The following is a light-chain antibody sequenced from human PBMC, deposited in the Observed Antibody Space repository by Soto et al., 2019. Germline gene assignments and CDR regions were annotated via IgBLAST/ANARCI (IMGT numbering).Light chain of an antibody. CDR1: SSDVGGYDY. CDR2: EVT. Sequence: QSVLTQSPSASGSPGQSVTISCTGTSSDVGGYDYVSWYQQHPGRAPKLIIFEVTKRPSGVPDRFSGSKSANTASLTVSGLQAEDEADYYCYSYAGNKYVFGTGTKVTVL. V-gene: IGLV2-8*01. CDR3: YSYAGNKYV. J-gene: IGLJ1*01.